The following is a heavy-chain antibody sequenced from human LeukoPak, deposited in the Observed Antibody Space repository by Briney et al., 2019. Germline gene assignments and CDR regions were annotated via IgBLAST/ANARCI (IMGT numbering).Heavy chain of an antibody. CDR1: GGSISSYY. V-gene: IGHV4-4*07. D-gene: IGHD3-22*01. CDR2: IYTSGST. J-gene: IGHJ6*03. Sequence: SETLSLTCTVSGGSISSYYWSWIRQPAGKGLEWIGRIYTSGSTNYNPSLKSRVTMSVDTSKNQFSLKLSSVTAADTAVYYCASTYYYDSSGYQRPGYHYYYMDVWGKGTTVTVSS. CDR3: ASTYYYDSSGYQRPGYHYYYMDV.